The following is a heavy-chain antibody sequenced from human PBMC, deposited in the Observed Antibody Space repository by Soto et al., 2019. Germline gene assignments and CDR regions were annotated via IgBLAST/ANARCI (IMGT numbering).Heavy chain of an antibody. CDR2: IYYSGST. V-gene: IGHV4-39*01. CDR3: ARHLITMIVVVITRWFDP. CDR1: GGSITRSSYY. J-gene: IGHJ5*02. Sequence: SETLSLTCTVSGGSITRSSYYWGWIRQPPGKGLEWIGSIYYSGSTYYNPSLKSRVTISVDTSKNQFSLKLSSVTAADTAVYYCARHLITMIVVVITRWFDPWGQGTLVTVSS. D-gene: IGHD3-22*01.